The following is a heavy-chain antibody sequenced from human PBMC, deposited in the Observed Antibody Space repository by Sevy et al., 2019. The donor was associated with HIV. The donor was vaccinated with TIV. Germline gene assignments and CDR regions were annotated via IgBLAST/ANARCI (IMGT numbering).Heavy chain of an antibody. V-gene: IGHV3-33*01. CDR2: IFSDANIK. Sequence: GGSLRLSCAASGFTFSNYGMHWVRQAPGKGLEWVGAIFSDANIKYYVDSVNGRFAISRDNSKNTVYLQMNSLRAEDTAVYSCARESGSNWYFDLWGRGTPVTVSS. D-gene: IGHD1-26*01. CDR1: GFTFSNYG. J-gene: IGHJ2*01. CDR3: ARESGSNWYFDL.